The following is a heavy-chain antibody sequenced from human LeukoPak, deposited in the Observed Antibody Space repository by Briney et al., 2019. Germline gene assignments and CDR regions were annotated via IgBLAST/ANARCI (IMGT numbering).Heavy chain of an antibody. CDR3: ARDRYGSSSDY. V-gene: IGHV3-21*01. J-gene: IGHJ4*02. CDR2: ISSTSSYI. D-gene: IGHD6-13*01. CDR1: GFTFSTYS. Sequence: GGSLRLSCAASGFTFSTYSMNWVRQAPGKGLEWVSSISSTSSYIYYAHSVKGRFTTSRDNAKKSLFLQMNSLRVEDTAVYYCARDRYGSSSDYWGQGTLVTVSS.